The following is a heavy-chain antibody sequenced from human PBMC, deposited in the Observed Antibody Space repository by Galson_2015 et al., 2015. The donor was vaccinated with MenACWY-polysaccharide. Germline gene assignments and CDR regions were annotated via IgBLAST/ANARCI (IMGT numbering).Heavy chain of an antibody. J-gene: IGHJ4*02. CDR1: GFTFHSYT. V-gene: IGHV3-23*01. CDR3: ANPGLSTGRSSDVDF. CDR2: VSGSGAST. Sequence: SLRLSCAVSGFTFHSYTMMGWVRQAPGKGLEWVSGVSGSGASTYYAGSVKGRFTISRDNSRNTLYLQMNSLRAEDTAIYYCANPGLSTGRSSDVDFWGQGTLVTVSS. D-gene: IGHD6-25*01.